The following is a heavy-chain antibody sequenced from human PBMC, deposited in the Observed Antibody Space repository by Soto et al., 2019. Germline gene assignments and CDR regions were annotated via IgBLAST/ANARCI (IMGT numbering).Heavy chain of an antibody. Sequence: TLSLTCSVSGYSVSSSDYYCAWIRQPPGKGLEWIGSMFYSGLTYYNPSLKSRVTLSVDTSKNHFSVRLNSVTDADTAVYYCAPLTVSLSGPYGIHVWGQGTTVTVSS. CDR1: GYSVSSSDYY. CDR3: APLTVSLSGPYGIHV. V-gene: IGHV4-39*01. J-gene: IGHJ6*02. CDR2: MFYSGLT. D-gene: IGHD2-15*01.